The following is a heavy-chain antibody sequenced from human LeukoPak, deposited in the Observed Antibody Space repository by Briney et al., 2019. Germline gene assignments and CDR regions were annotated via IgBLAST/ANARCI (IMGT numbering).Heavy chain of an antibody. CDR1: GYTFTSYY. CDR3: ARVVDHDYHDYYADH. D-gene: IGHD4-17*01. Sequence: ASVKVSCKASGYTFTSYYMHWVRQAPGQGLEWMGLINPSGSSTSYAQKFQGRLSLTRDMSTSTDYMELSSLRSEDTAVYYCARVVDHDYHDYYADHWGQGTLVTVSS. V-gene: IGHV1-46*01. CDR2: INPSGSST. J-gene: IGHJ4*02.